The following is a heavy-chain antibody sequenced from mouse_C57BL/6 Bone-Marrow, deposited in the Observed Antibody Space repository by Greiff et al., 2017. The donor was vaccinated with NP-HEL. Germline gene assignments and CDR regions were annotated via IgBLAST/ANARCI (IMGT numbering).Heavy chain of an antibody. CDR2: SRNKANDYTT. CDR3: ARGWDYFDY. J-gene: IGHJ2*01. CDR1: GFTFSDFY. V-gene: IGHV7-1*01. D-gene: IGHD4-1*01. Sequence: EVNVVESGGGLVQSGRSLRLSCATSGFTFSDFYMEWVRQAPGKGLEWIAASRNKANDYTTEYSASVKGRFIVSRDTSQSILYLQMNALRAEDTAIYYCARGWDYFDYWGQGTTLTVSS.